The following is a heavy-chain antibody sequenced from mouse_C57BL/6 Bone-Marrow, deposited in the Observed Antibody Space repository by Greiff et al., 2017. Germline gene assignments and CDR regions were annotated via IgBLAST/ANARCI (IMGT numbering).Heavy chain of an antibody. CDR3: AKPHYYGSSRYYAMDY. Sequence: VKLVESGPGLVAPSQSLSITCTVSGFSFTSYGVSWVRQPPGKGLEWLGVIWGDGSTTYHSALISRLSISKDNSKSHVFLKLNSLQTEDTATYYCAKPHYYGSSRYYAMDYWGQGTSVTVSS. J-gene: IGHJ4*01. CDR1: GFSFTSYG. CDR2: IWGDGST. D-gene: IGHD1-1*01. V-gene: IGHV2-3*01.